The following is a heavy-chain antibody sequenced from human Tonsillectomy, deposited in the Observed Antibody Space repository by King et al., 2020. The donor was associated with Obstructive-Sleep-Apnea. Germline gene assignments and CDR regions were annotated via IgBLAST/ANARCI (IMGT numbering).Heavy chain of an antibody. Sequence: VQLVESGGGVVQPGRSLRLSCAASGYTISNYGMHWVRQAPGKGLEWVAIILYDGSNTYYADSVKGRFTISRDNPKNPLYLQMNSLRSEDTAVYYCASPDGSGSHPPYYDYWGQGTLVTVSS. J-gene: IGHJ4*02. CDR1: GYTISNYG. CDR3: ASPDGSGSHPPYYDY. D-gene: IGHD3-10*01. V-gene: IGHV3-30*03. CDR2: ILYDGSNT.